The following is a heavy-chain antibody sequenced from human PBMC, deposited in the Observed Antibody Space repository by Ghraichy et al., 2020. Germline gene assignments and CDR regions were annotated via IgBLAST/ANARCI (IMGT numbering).Heavy chain of an antibody. Sequence: ASVKVSCKASGYTFTSYGISWVRQAPGQGLEWMGWISAYNGNTKYVQKLQGRVTMTTDTSTSTAYMELRSLRSDDAAVYYCARKVGFGELLPLDYWGQGTLITVSS. V-gene: IGHV1-18*04. CDR3: ARKVGFGELLPLDY. CDR1: GYTFTSYG. J-gene: IGHJ4*02. D-gene: IGHD3-10*01. CDR2: ISAYNGNT.